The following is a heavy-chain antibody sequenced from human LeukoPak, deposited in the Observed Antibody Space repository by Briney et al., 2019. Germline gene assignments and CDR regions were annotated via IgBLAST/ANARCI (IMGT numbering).Heavy chain of an antibody. D-gene: IGHD3-10*01. Sequence: SGTLSLTCAVYGGSFSGYYWSWIRQPPGKGLEWIGEINHSGSTNYNPSLKSRVTISVDTSKNQFSLKLSSVTAADTAVYYCAVNYYGSGNVWGQGTLVTVSP. CDR2: INHSGST. CDR1: GGSFSGYY. CDR3: AVNYYGSGNV. J-gene: IGHJ4*02. V-gene: IGHV4-34*01.